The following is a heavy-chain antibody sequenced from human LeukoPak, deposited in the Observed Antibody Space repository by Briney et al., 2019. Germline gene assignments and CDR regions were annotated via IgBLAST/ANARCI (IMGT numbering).Heavy chain of an antibody. CDR3: ARAKRPTWIQLWSTAFDI. CDR2: ISPNSGGT. CDR1: GYTFTGYY. D-gene: IGHD5-18*01. J-gene: IGHJ3*02. V-gene: IGHV1-2*02. Sequence: PGASVKVSCKASGYTFTGYYMHWVRQAPGQGLEWMGWISPNSGGTNYAQKFQGRVTMTRDTSIGTAYMELSRLRSDDTAVYYCARAKRPTWIQLWSTAFDIWGQGTMVTVSS.